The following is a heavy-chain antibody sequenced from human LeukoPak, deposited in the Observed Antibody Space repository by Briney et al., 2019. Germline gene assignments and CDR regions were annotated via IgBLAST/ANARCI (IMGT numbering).Heavy chain of an antibody. D-gene: IGHD6-19*01. V-gene: IGHV3-30*18. Sequence: GGSLRLSCAASGFTFSSYGMHWVRQAPGKGLEWVAVVSYDGSNKYYADSVKGRFTISRDNSKNTLYLQMNSLRAEDTAVYYCAKDPQAAAVAGPDYWGQGTLVTVSS. CDR2: VSYDGSNK. CDR3: AKDPQAAAVAGPDY. CDR1: GFTFSSYG. J-gene: IGHJ4*02.